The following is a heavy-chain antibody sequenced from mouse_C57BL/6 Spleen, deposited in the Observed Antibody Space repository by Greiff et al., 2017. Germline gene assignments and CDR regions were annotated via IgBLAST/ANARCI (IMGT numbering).Heavy chain of an antibody. CDR1: GYTFTDYY. J-gene: IGHJ4*01. CDR3: ARSGGSSGYKGAMDY. CDR2: INPNNGGT. D-gene: IGHD3-2*02. Sequence: VQLQQSGPELVKPGASVKISCKASGYTFTDYYMNWVKQSHGKSLEWIGDINPNNGGTSYNQKFKGKATLTVDKSSSTAYMELRSLPSEDSAVYYCARSGGSSGYKGAMDYWGQGTSVTVSS. V-gene: IGHV1-26*01.